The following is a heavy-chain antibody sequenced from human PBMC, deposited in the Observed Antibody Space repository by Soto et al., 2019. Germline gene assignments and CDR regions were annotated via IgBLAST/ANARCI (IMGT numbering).Heavy chain of an antibody. CDR3: AHLVADPSAYHYAFDV. V-gene: IGHV2-26*03. D-gene: IGHD3-16*01. CDR1: GFSLTTGRSG. J-gene: IGHJ6*02. Sequence: QVTLKESSPVLVKATETLTLTCSISGFSLTTGRSGVSWIRQPPGKALEWLAHIFSNNERSYSPSLQHRLSLSADTSKRQVVLTMTNVGPVDTGTYFCAHLVADPSAYHYAFDVWGQGASVT. CDR2: IFSNNER.